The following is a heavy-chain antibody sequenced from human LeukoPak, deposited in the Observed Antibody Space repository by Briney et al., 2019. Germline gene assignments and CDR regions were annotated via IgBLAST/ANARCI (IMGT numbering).Heavy chain of an antibody. CDR2: FDPEDGET. CDR3: ATLGVGATLGRNYFDY. Sequence: GASVKVSCKVSGYTLTELSMHWVRQAPGKGLEWMGGFDPEDGETIYAQKFQGRVTMTEDTSTDTAYMELSSLRSEDTAVYYCATLGVGATLGRNYFDYWGQGTLVTVSS. J-gene: IGHJ4*02. D-gene: IGHD1-26*01. V-gene: IGHV1-24*01. CDR1: GYTLTELS.